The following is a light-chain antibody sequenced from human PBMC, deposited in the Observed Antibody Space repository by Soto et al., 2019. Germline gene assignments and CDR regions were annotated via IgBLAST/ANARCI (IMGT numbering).Light chain of an antibody. CDR2: WAS. Sequence: DIVVTQSPDSLAVSLGERATINCKSSQSVLYSSNNKNYLAWYQQKPGQPPKLLISWASTRESGVPDRFSGSWSGTDLTLTVSSLQAEDVAVYYCLRYYDTPWTFGQGTKVEIK. CDR1: QSVLYSSNNKNY. V-gene: IGKV4-1*01. CDR3: LRYYDTPWT. J-gene: IGKJ1*01.